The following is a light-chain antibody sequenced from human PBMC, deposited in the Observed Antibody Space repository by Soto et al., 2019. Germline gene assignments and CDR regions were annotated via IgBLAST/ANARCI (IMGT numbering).Light chain of an antibody. CDR1: GSNIGNNY. Sequence: QSVLTQPPSVSAAPGQKVTISCSGSGSNIGNNYVSWYQQLPGAAPKLLIYDNDKRPSGIPDRFSGSKSGTSATLGITGLQTGDEADYYCGTWDSRLRVFGGGTKLTVL. CDR2: DND. V-gene: IGLV1-51*01. CDR3: GTWDSRLRV. J-gene: IGLJ3*02.